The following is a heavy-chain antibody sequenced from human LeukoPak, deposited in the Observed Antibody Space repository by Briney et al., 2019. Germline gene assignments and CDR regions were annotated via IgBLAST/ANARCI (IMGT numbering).Heavy chain of an antibody. CDR2: ISYDGRNK. CDR1: GFTFSDYY. D-gene: IGHD6-19*01. J-gene: IGHJ4*02. Sequence: GGSLRLSCAASGFTFSDYYMSWIRQAPGKGLEWVAVISYDGRNKYYADSVKGRFTISRDNSKNALFLQMNSLRAEDTALYYCANKGASGWRFDYWGQGTLVTVSS. V-gene: IGHV3-30*18. CDR3: ANKGASGWRFDY.